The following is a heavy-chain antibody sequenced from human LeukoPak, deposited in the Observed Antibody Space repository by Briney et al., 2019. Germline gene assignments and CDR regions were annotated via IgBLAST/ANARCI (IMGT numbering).Heavy chain of an antibody. CDR1: GYTFTSYY. D-gene: IGHD6-19*01. J-gene: IGHJ4*02. Sequence: GASVKVSDMASGYTFTSYYMHWVRQAPGQGLEWMGIINPSGGSTTFAQKFQGRVTMTRDASTSTVYLELSSLRSEDTAVYYCARSRSSAWHDFCGQGNLVIVSS. V-gene: IGHV1-46*01. CDR3: ARSRSSAWHDF. CDR2: INPSGGST.